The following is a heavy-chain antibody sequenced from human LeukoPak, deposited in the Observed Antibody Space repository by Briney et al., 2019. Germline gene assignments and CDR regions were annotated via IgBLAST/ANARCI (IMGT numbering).Heavy chain of an antibody. CDR3: AREMATISDH. J-gene: IGHJ4*02. D-gene: IGHD5-12*01. Sequence: GGSLRLSCAASGFTFSDYYMSWIRQAPGKGLEWVSYISGSGSTIYYADSVKGRFTISGDNAKNSLYLQMNSLRAEDTAMYYCAREMATISDHWGQGTLVTVSS. V-gene: IGHV3-11*01. CDR2: ISGSGSTI. CDR1: GFTFSDYY.